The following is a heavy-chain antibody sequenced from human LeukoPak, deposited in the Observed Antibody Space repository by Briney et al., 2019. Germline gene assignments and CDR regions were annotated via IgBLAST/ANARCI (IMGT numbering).Heavy chain of an antibody. Sequence: SETLSLTCAVSGGSISRYYWSWIRQPPGKGLEWIGYIYYTGTTNYNPSLKSRVTISVDTSKNQFSLNLISVTAADTAVYYCAREFSRGWSYFDSWGQGTLVTVSS. J-gene: IGHJ4*02. V-gene: IGHV4-59*13. CDR3: AREFSRGWSYFDS. D-gene: IGHD6-19*01. CDR1: GGSISRYY. CDR2: IYYTGTT.